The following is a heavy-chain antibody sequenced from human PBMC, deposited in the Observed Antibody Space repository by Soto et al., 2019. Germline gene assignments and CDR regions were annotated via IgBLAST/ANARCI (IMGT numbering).Heavy chain of an antibody. CDR1: GYTFTAYY. Sequence: GASVKVSCKTSGYTFTAYYMHWLRQAPGHGLEWLGWTSPRTGGAKYSHKFQGRVSMTRNTSITTAYMELTGLSTDDTAVYYCARSSGSYSKWFDSWGQGTPVTSPQ. V-gene: IGHV1-2*02. J-gene: IGHJ5*01. CDR3: ARSSGSYSKWFDS. CDR2: TSPRTGGA. D-gene: IGHD3-10*01.